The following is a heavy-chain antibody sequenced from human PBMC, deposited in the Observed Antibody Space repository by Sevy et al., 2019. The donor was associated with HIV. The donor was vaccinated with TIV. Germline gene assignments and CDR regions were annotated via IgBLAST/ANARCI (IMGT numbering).Heavy chain of an antibody. CDR1: GGSISSYY. V-gene: IGHV4-59*01. Sequence: SETLSLTCTVSGGSISSYYWSWIRQPPGKGLEWIGYIYYSGSTNYNPSLKSRVTISVDTSKNQFSLKLSSVTAADTAVYYWARVSPRGSYYYGSGSYYLPYFDYWGQGTLVTVSS. D-gene: IGHD3-10*01. CDR2: IYYSGST. CDR3: ARVSPRGSYYYGSGSYYLPYFDY. J-gene: IGHJ4*02.